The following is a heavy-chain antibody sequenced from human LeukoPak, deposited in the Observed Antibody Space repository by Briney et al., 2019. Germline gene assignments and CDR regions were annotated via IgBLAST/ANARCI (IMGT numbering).Heavy chain of an antibody. J-gene: IGHJ6*02. Sequence: GGSLRLSCAASGFTFSSYAMHWVRQAPGKGLEWVAVISYDGSNKYYADSVKGRFTISRDNSKNTLYLQMNSLRAEDTAVYYCARASRWFGELFAYGMDVWGQGTTVTVSS. CDR2: ISYDGSNK. D-gene: IGHD3-10*01. CDR1: GFTFSSYA. V-gene: IGHV3-30-3*01. CDR3: ARASRWFGELFAYGMDV.